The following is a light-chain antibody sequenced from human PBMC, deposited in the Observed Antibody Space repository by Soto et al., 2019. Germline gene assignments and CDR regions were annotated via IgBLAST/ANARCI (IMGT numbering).Light chain of an antibody. Sequence: EIVLTQSPATLSLSPGERATLSCRASQSITRYLAWYQQKPGQAPRLLIYDASNRATGIPARFSGSGSGTDFTLTISSLEPEDFAVYHCQQRSNWPLTFGPGTKVDVK. V-gene: IGKV3-11*01. CDR2: DAS. J-gene: IGKJ3*01. CDR1: QSITRY. CDR3: QQRSNWPLT.